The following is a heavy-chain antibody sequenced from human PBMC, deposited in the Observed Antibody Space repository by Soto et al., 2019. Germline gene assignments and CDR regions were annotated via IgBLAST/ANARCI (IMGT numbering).Heavy chain of an antibody. CDR3: AITYYYDSSGYTDY. CDR2: IYHSGST. J-gene: IGHJ4*02. D-gene: IGHD3-22*01. Sequence: TLSLTCAVSGYSISSGYYWGWIRQPPGKGLEWIGSIYHSGSTYYNPSLKSRVTISVDTSKNQFSLKLSSVTAADTAVYYCAITYYYDSSGYTDYWGQGTLVTVSS. V-gene: IGHV4-38-2*01. CDR1: GYSISSGYY.